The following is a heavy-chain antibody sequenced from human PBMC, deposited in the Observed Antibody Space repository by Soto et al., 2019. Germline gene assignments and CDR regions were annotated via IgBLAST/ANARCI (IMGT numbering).Heavy chain of an antibody. CDR1: GDSISTFY. CDR2: IHYSGST. V-gene: IGHV4-59*01. Sequence: PSETLSLTCTASGDSISTFYCSWIRQPPGKGLEWIGYIHYSGSTNYNPSLKSQVIISVDTSTNQSSLKLSSVTPTATAVYFCGRLCFCRLDDWGQGTLVTGAS. D-gene: IGHD3-16*01. CDR3: GRLCFCRLDD. J-gene: IGHJ4*02.